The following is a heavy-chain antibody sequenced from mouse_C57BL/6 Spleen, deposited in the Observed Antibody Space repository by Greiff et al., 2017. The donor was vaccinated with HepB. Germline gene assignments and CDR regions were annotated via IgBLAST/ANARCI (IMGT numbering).Heavy chain of an antibody. V-gene: IGHV5-17*01. J-gene: IGHJ2*01. Sequence: EVQGVESGGGLVKPGGSLKLSCAASGFTFSDYGMHWVRQAPEKGLEWVAYISSGSSTIYYADTVKGRFTISRDNAKNTLFLQMTSLRSEDTAMYYCAREGFYYCSSPLFDYWGQGTTLTVSS. CDR3: AREGFYYCSSPLFDY. CDR1: GFTFSDYG. CDR2: ISSGSSTI. D-gene: IGHD1-1*01.